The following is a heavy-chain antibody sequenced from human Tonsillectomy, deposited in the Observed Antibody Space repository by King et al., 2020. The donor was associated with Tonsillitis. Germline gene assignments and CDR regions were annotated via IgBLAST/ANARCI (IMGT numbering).Heavy chain of an antibody. CDR2: ISAYNDNT. J-gene: IGHJ6*03. D-gene: IGHD2-2*02. Sequence: IQLVQSGAEVKKPGASVKVSCKASGYTLTSYGISWVRQAPGQGLEWMGWISAYNDNTSYAQNFQGRVTMTTATSTSTAYMELRSLRSDDTAVYYCARDCHVPAAVRHYYYYYMDVWGKGTTVTVSS. CDR1: GYTLTSYG. CDR3: ARDCHVPAAVRHYYYYYMDV. V-gene: IGHV1-18*01.